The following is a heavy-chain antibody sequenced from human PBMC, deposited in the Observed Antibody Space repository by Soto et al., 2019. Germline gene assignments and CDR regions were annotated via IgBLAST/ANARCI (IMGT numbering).Heavy chain of an antibody. CDR1: DGSIGNYY. Sequence: SETLSLTCTVSDGSIGNYYWTWIRQSPEKGLEWIGYIFYIGSTNYNPALKSRVTISEDRSKNQVFLTLRSVTAADTAVYFCARVPAPWGQGTLVTVSS. CDR3: ARVPAP. V-gene: IGHV4-59*01. J-gene: IGHJ5*02. CDR2: IFYIGST.